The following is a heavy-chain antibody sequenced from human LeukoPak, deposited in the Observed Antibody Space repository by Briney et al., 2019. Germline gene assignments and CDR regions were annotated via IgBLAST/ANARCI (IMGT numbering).Heavy chain of an antibody. Sequence: GGSLRLSCAASGFTFSSYWMHWVRQAPGKGLVWVSRINSDGSSTSYADSVKGRFTISRDNSKNTLYLQMNSLRAEDTAVYYCAKAFGYSYGPDTFLFDYWGQGTLVTVSS. V-gene: IGHV3-74*01. CDR2: INSDGSST. CDR3: AKAFGYSYGPDTFLFDY. J-gene: IGHJ4*02. CDR1: GFTFSSYW. D-gene: IGHD5-18*01.